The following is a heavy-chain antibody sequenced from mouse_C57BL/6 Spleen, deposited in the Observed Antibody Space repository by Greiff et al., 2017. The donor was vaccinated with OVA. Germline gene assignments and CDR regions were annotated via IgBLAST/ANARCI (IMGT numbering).Heavy chain of an antibody. J-gene: IGHJ1*03. D-gene: IGHD2-13*01. V-gene: IGHV1-54*01. Sequence: VKLQESGAELVRPGTSVKVSCKASGYAFTNYLIEWVKQRPGQGLEWIGVINPGSGGTNYNEKFKGKATLTADKSSSAAYMQLSSLTSEDSAVYFCARGICSDYGGYFDVWGIGTTVTVSS. CDR2: INPGSGGT. CDR1: GYAFTNYL. CDR3: ARGICSDYGGYFDV.